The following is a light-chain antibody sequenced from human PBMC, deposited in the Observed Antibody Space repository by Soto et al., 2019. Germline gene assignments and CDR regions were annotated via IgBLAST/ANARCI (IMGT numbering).Light chain of an antibody. V-gene: IGKV3-15*01. J-gene: IGKJ3*01. CDR2: GAS. CDR1: QSLSRS. Sequence: EILMTQSPATLSVSPGERATLSCRASQSLSRSLAWYQQKPAQAPRLLIYGASTRASGVPARFSGSGSGTEFTLTISSLQSEDFALYYCQLYNDWPPAFTFGPGTKVDL. CDR3: QLYNDWPPAFT.